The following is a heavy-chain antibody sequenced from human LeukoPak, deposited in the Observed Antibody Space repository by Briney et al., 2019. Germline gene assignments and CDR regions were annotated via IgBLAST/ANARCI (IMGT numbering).Heavy chain of an antibody. CDR2: INPSGGST. Sequence: ASMKVSCKASGYTFTSYYMHWVRQAPGQGLEWMGIINPSGGSTSYAQKFQGRVTMTRDTSTSTVYMELSSLRSEDTAVYYCATPYYYDSSGYYCSDAFDIWGQGTMVTVSS. V-gene: IGHV1-46*01. CDR3: ATPYYYDSSGYYCSDAFDI. J-gene: IGHJ3*02. CDR1: GYTFTSYY. D-gene: IGHD3-22*01.